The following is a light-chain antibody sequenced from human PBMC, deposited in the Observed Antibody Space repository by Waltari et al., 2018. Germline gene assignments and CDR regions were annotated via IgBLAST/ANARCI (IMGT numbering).Light chain of an antibody. CDR3: QQYGSSPYT. Sequence: PGERATLSCRASQSVDSNHLAWYQQKPGQAPRLLIYAASSRATGIPDRYRGSGSGTGFTLTISGLEPEDFAVYYCQQYGSSPYTFGQGTKLEI. J-gene: IGKJ2*01. CDR1: QSVDSNH. V-gene: IGKV3-20*01. CDR2: AAS.